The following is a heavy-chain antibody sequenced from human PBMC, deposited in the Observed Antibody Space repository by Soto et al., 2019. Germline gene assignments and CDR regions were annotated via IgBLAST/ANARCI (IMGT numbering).Heavy chain of an antibody. J-gene: IGHJ4*02. D-gene: IGHD3-10*01. CDR1: GGIFSTYA. V-gene: IGHV1-69*01. CDR3: ARDRDDYCSGNYYNLIAF. CDR2: IIPIFGTP. Sequence: QVQLVQSGAEVKKPGSSVKVSCKASGGIFSTYAISWLRQAPGQGLEWMGGIIPIFGTPNYAQRFQGRVTITADESTSTAYMELSRLRSEDTAVYYCARDRDDYCSGNYYNLIAFWGQGTLVTVSS.